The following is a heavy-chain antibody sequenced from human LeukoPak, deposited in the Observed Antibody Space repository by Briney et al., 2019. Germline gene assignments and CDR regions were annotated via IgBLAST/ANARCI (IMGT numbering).Heavy chain of an antibody. CDR3: ARGNYYDSSGYYSDYNWFDP. CDR1: GGSVSSGTYY. CDR2: IYYSGST. V-gene: IGHV4-61*01. D-gene: IGHD3-22*01. Sequence: PSETLSLTCTVSGGSVSSGTYYWNWIRQPPGKGLEWIGYIYYSGSTNYNPSLKSRVTISVDTSKNQFSLKLSSVTAADTAVYYCARGNYYDSSGYYSDYNWFDPWGQGTLVTVSS. J-gene: IGHJ5*02.